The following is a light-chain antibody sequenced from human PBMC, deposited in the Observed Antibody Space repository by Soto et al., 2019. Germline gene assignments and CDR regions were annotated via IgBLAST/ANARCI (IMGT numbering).Light chain of an antibody. Sequence: EIVLTQSPGTLSLSPGERATLSCRTSQSVSNNYLAWYQQKPGQAPRLLIYDASSRASGIPDRFSGSGSGTDFTLTISRLEPEDFAVYYCQHYTSSPVTFGGGTKVDIK. J-gene: IGKJ4*01. CDR3: QHYTSSPVT. CDR2: DAS. CDR1: QSVSNNY. V-gene: IGKV3-20*01.